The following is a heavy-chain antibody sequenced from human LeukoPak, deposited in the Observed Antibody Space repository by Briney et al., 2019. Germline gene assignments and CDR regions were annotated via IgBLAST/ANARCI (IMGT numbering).Heavy chain of an antibody. V-gene: IGHV4-59*01. D-gene: IGHD1-1*01. CDR2: IYYSGST. Sequence: PSETLSLTCTVSGGSISSYYWSWIRQPPGKGLEWIGYIYYSGSTNYNPSLKSRVTISVDTSKNQFSLKLSSVTAADTAVYYCARDHWKYGMDVWGQGTTVTVSS. J-gene: IGHJ6*02. CDR1: GGSISSYY. CDR3: ARDHWKYGMDV.